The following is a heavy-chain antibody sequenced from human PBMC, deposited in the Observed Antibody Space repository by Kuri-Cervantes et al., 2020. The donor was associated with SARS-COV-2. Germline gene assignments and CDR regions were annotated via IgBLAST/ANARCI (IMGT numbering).Heavy chain of an antibody. D-gene: IGHD2-2*01. CDR2: IGTAGDP. J-gene: IGHJ6*02. Sequence: ETLSLTCAASGFTFSSYDMHWVRQATGKGLEWVSAIGTAGDPYYPGSVKGRFTISRENAKNSLYLQMNSLRAGDTAVYYCAREAVVPAAKTYNWNYVRYGMDVWGQGTTVTVSS. V-gene: IGHV3-13*05. CDR3: AREAVVPAAKTYNWNYVRYGMDV. CDR1: GFTFSSYD.